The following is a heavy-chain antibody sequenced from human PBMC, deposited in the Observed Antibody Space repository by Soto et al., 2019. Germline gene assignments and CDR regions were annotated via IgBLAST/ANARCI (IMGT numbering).Heavy chain of an antibody. CDR2: FSGSGGST. CDR1: GFTFSSYA. J-gene: IGHJ6*02. Sequence: EVQLLESGGGLVQPGGSLRLSCAASGFTFSSYAMSWVRQAPGKGLEWVSAFSGSGGSTYYADSVKGRFTISRDNSKNTLYLEMNSLRGEDTAVYCCAKVDNWNDRRNYYYYGMDVGGQGTTVTFS. V-gene: IGHV3-23*01. CDR3: AKVDNWNDRRNYYYYGMDV. D-gene: IGHD1-20*01.